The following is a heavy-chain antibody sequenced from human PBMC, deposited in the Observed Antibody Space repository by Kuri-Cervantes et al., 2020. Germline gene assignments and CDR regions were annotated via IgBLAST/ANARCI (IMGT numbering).Heavy chain of an antibody. CDR1: GGSISSGGYS. J-gene: IGHJ3*02. CDR2: IYTSGST. V-gene: IGHV4-61*02. CDR3: ARLVRRSHYYDSSGYYAFDI. Sequence: LRLSCAVSGGSISSGGYSWSWIRQPPGKGLEWIGRIYTSGSTNYNPSLKSRVTISVDTSKNQFSLKLSSVTAADTAVYYCARLVRRSHYYDSSGYYAFDIWGQGTMVTVSS. D-gene: IGHD3-22*01.